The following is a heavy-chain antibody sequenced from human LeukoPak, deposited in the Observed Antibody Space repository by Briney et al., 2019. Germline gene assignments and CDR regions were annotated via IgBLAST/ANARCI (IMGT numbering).Heavy chain of an antibody. CDR1: GFTFSSFA. Sequence: GGSLRLSCAASGFTFSSFAMSWVRQAPGKGLEWVSGMSGSGGTTYYVDSVKGRFTISRDNSKNTLYLQMNSLRAEDTAVYYCAKEYYDFWSASRYYYYYGMDVWGQGTTVTVSS. CDR3: AKEYYDFWSASRYYYYYGMDV. V-gene: IGHV3-23*01. J-gene: IGHJ6*02. CDR2: MSGSGGTT. D-gene: IGHD3-3*01.